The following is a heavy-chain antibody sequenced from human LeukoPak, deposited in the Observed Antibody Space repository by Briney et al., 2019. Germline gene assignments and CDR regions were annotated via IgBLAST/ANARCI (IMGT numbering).Heavy chain of an antibody. CDR3: TRDRSRAEDD. D-gene: IGHD1-14*01. CDR1: GFTFSGHW. V-gene: IGHV3-7*01. CDR2: INQGGSNK. Sequence: GGSLRLSCAASGFTFSGHWMSWVRQAPGKGLEWVANINQGGSNKYYVDSVKGRFTISRDNANNLLYLQMNSLRGEDTAVYYCTRDRSRAEDDWGQGTLVTVSS. J-gene: IGHJ4*02.